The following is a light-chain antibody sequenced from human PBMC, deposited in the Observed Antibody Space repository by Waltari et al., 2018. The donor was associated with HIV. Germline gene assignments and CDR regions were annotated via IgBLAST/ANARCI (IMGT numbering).Light chain of an antibody. CDR3: NSYAGSDNVL. J-gene: IGLJ2*01. CDR2: DVT. V-gene: IGLV2-8*01. Sequence: QSALTQPPSASGSPGQSVTISCTGSSSDVGGYNLVSWYQHHPGKAPKLIIYDVTKRPSGVPDRCFGSKSANTASLTVSGLQAEDEADYYCNSYAGSDNVLFGGGTKLTVL. CDR1: SSDVGGYNL.